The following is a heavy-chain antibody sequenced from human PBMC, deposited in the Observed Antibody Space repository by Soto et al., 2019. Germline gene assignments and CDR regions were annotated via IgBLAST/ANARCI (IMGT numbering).Heavy chain of an antibody. V-gene: IGHV1-18*01. D-gene: IGHD2-15*01. Sequence: QVQLVQSGGEVKKPGASVKVSCKASGYTFTSHGISWVRQAPGQGLEWMGWISPYNGNTNYAQKFQGRVTMTTDTSTSTAYLELRSLRSDDTAVYYCARHLGYCSGGNCYDFAFDIWGQGTMVTVSS. CDR2: ISPYNGNT. CDR3: ARHLGYCSGGNCYDFAFDI. CDR1: GYTFTSHG. J-gene: IGHJ3*02.